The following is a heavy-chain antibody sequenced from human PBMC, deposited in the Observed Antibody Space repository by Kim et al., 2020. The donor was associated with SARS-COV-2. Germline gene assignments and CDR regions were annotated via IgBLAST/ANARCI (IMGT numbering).Heavy chain of an antibody. CDR3: ARGPSGYSHPYYGMDV. CDR1: GGSVSSGSYY. J-gene: IGHJ6*02. D-gene: IGHD5-18*01. CDR2: IYYSGST. Sequence: SETLSLTCTVSGGSVSSGSYYWSWIRQPPGKGLEWIGYIYYSGSTNYNPSLKSRVTISVDTSKNQFSLKLSSVTAADTAVYYCARGPSGYSHPYYGMDVWGQGTTVTVSS. V-gene: IGHV4-61*01.